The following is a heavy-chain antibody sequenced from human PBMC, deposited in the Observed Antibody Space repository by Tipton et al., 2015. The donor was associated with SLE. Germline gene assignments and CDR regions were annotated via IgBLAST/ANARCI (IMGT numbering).Heavy chain of an antibody. CDR2: IYHSGST. J-gene: IGHJ4*02. D-gene: IGHD6-19*01. CDR3: ARDLDSSGWYYFDY. CDR1: GYSISSGYY. Sequence: LRLSCTVSGYSISSGYYWGWIRQPPGKGLEWIGRIYHSGSTYYNPSLKSRVTISVDTSKNQFSLKLSSVTAADTALYYCARDLDSSGWYYFDYWGQGTLVTVSS. V-gene: IGHV4-38-2*02.